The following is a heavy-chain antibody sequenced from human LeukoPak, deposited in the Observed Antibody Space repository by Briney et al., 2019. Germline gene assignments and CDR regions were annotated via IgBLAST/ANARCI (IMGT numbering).Heavy chain of an antibody. D-gene: IGHD3-3*01. CDR2: ISGSGGNT. Sequence: PGGSLRLSCAASGFTFSSYAMSWVRQAPGKGLEWVSAISGSGGNTYYADSVKGRFTISRDNSKNTLYPQMNSLRAEDTAVYYCAKSRFLEWRMDVWGKGTTVTVSS. CDR3: AKSRFLEWRMDV. CDR1: GFTFSSYA. J-gene: IGHJ6*04. V-gene: IGHV3-23*01.